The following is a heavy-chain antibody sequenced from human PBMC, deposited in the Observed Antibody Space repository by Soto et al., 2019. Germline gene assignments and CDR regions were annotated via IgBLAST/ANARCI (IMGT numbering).Heavy chain of an antibody. D-gene: IGHD6-6*01. CDR2: IIPIFGTA. V-gene: IGHV1-69*06. CDR3: ASLRQLGDYYYYGMDV. CDR1: GGTFSSYA. Sequence: QVQLGQSGAEVKKPGSSVKVSCKASGGTFSSYAISWVRQAPGQGPDWMGGIIPIFGTANYAQKFQGRVTITADKSTSTAYMELSSLRSEDTAVYCCASLRQLGDYYYYGMDVWGQGTTVTVSS. J-gene: IGHJ6*02.